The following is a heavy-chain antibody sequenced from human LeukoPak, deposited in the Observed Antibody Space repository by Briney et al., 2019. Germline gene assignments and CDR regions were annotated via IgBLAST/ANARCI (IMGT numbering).Heavy chain of an antibody. CDR3: ARRSQITAMVTGLGAFDI. Sequence: GGSLRLSCAASGFTVSSNYMSWVRQAPGKGLEWVSVIYSGGSTYYVDSVKGRFTISGDNSKNTLYLQMNSLRAEDTAVYYCARRSQITAMVTGLGAFDIWGQGTMVTVSS. D-gene: IGHD5-18*01. V-gene: IGHV3-66*01. J-gene: IGHJ3*02. CDR1: GFTVSSNY. CDR2: IYSGGST.